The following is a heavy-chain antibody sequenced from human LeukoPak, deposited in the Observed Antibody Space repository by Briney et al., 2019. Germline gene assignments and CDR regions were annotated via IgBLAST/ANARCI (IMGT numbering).Heavy chain of an antibody. CDR3: SRGYDYFDY. V-gene: IGHV3-33*01. D-gene: IGHD5-12*01. J-gene: IGHJ4*02. CDR2: IWYDGSNK. CDR1: GFTFSSCG. Sequence: GGSLRLSCAASGFTFSSCGMHWVRQAPGKGLEWVAVIWYDGSNKYYADSVKGRFTISRDNSKNTLYLQMNSLRAEDTAVYYCSRGYDYFDYWGQGTLVTVSS.